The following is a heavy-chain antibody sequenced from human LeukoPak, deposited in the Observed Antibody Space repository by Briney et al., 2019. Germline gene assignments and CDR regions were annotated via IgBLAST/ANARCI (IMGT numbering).Heavy chain of an antibody. CDR2: IYYSGST. CDR1: GGSISSYY. Sequence: NPSETLSLTCTVSGGSISSYYWNWIRQPPGKGLEWIGYIYYSGSTNYNPSLKSRVTMSVDTSKNQFSLKLSSVTAADTAVYYCARWFGELLAFDYWGQGTLVTVSS. CDR3: ARWFGELLAFDY. J-gene: IGHJ4*02. V-gene: IGHV4-59*12. D-gene: IGHD3-10*01.